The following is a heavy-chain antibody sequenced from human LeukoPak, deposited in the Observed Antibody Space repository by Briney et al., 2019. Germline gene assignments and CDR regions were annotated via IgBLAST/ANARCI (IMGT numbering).Heavy chain of an antibody. J-gene: IGHJ4*01. D-gene: IGHD1-26*01. Sequence: GGSLRLSCAASGFTFSTYGMHWVRQAPGKGLEWVAFIRYDGSHEYYADSVKGRFTISRDNSKNTLYLQMNSVRSEDTALYYCAKPSGSGVDYWGQGTRVTVSS. CDR1: GFTFSTYG. V-gene: IGHV3-30*02. CDR3: AKPSGSGVDY. CDR2: IRYDGSHE.